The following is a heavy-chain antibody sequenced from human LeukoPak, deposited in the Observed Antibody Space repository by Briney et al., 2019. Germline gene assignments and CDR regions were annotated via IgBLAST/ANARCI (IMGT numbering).Heavy chain of an antibody. J-gene: IGHJ4*02. D-gene: IGHD6-19*01. V-gene: IGHV3-30*19. Sequence: HAGGSLRLSCAASGFTFSSHTMSWVRQAPGKGLEWVAVISYDGSNKYYADSVKGRFTISRVNSKNTLYLQMNSLRAEDTAVYYCAREREQWLVGDSGFDYWGQGTLVTVSS. CDR2: ISYDGSNK. CDR1: GFTFSSHT. CDR3: AREREQWLVGDSGFDY.